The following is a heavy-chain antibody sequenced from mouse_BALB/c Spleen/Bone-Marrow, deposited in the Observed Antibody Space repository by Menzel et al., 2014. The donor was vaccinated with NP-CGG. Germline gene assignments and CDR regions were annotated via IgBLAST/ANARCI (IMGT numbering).Heavy chain of an antibody. J-gene: IGHJ2*01. CDR2: ILPGSDST. V-gene: IGHV1-9*01. Sequence: QVQLKQSGAELMKPGASVKISCKATGYTFSSFWIEWVKQRPGHGLEWIGEILPGSDSTNYNEKSKGKATFTADTSSNTAYMQLSSLTSEDSAVYYCARGDRYDVRFDYWGQGTTLTVSS. CDR1: GYTFSSFW. D-gene: IGHD2-14*01. CDR3: ARGDRYDVRFDY.